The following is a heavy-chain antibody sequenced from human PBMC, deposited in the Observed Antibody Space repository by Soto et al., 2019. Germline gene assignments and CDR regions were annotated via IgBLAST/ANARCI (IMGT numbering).Heavy chain of an antibody. CDR1: DGSISGLY. V-gene: IGHV4-59*08. J-gene: IGHJ6*03. Sequence: QVQLHESGPGLVKPSETLSLTCSVSDGSISGLYWTWVRQPPGKGLEWIGWIYSSGTTNYTPSLKSRLTLSVDPSMTPFSLTLNSVPAADTAIYYCARLRNYYFIDAWGKGTTVTVSS. CDR2: IYSSGTT. D-gene: IGHD4-17*01. CDR3: ARLRNYYFIDA.